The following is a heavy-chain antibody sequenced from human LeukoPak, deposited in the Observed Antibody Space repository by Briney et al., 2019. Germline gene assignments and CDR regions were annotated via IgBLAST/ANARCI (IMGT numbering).Heavy chain of an antibody. CDR3: ARVGCSGGSCYGPFDY. CDR2: ISGSGVST. Sequence: GGSLRLSCAASGFTFSSYGMHWVRQAPGKGLEWVSTISGSGVSTYYADSVKGRFTISRDNSKNTLYLQMNSLRAEDTAVYYCARVGCSGGSCYGPFDYWGQGTLVTVSS. CDR1: GFTFSSYG. J-gene: IGHJ4*02. D-gene: IGHD2-15*01. V-gene: IGHV3-23*01.